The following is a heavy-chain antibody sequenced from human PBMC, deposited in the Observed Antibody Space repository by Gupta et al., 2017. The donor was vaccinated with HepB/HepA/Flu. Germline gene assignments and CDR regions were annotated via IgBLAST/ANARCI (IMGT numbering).Heavy chain of an antibody. Sequence: QVQLVESGGGVVQPGVSLRLSCAASGFPFSTFGMHWVRQAPGRGLEWVAVIYDNGIQKFYGDYVKGRFTISRDNSKNIVYLQMNSLRAEDTGIYYCARDASVNIVLDYWGQGTLVTVSS. J-gene: IGHJ4*02. CDR1: GFPFSTFG. CDR2: IYDNGIQK. D-gene: IGHD2-15*01. V-gene: IGHV3-33*01. CDR3: ARDASVNIVLDY.